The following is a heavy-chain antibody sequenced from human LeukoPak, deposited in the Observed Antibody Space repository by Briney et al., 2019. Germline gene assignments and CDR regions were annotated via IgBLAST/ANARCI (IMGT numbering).Heavy chain of an antibody. CDR3: ARDAGLAATPYYYMDV. V-gene: IGHV4-59*01. J-gene: IGHJ6*03. CDR2: IYYSGST. Sequence: RTSETLSLTCTVSGGSISSYYWSWIRQPPGKGLEWIGYIYYSGSTNYNPSLKSRVTISVDTSKNQFSLKLSSVTAADTAVYYCARDAGLAATPYYYMDVWGKGTTVTVSS. CDR1: GGSISSYY. D-gene: IGHD6-6*01.